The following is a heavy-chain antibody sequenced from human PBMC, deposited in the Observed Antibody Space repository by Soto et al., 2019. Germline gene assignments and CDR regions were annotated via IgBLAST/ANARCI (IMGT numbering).Heavy chain of an antibody. D-gene: IGHD5-18*01. Sequence: QVQLVQSGAEVKKPGSSVKVSCKASGGTFSSYAISWVRQAPGQGLEWMGGIIPIFGTANYAQKFQGRVRITADESTSTADMELSSLRSEDTAVYYCAGGGQGIQLWLLGYWGQGTLVTVSS. CDR1: GGTFSSYA. V-gene: IGHV1-69*01. CDR2: IIPIFGTA. CDR3: AGGGQGIQLWLLGY. J-gene: IGHJ4*02.